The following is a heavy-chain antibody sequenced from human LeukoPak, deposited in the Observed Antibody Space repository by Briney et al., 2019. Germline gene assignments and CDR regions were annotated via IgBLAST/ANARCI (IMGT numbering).Heavy chain of an antibody. V-gene: IGHV1-2*02. D-gene: IGHD1-26*01. CDR1: GYTFTGYT. CDR2: INTNTGGT. J-gene: IGHJ5*02. Sequence: GASVKVSCTASGYTFTGYTMHSVRHAPRQGREWMVWINTNTGGTNNAQKFQGRVTMTRDTSTSTVYMGLLRLRSDDTAVYYCARVRRGVGGNWFDPWGQGTLVTVSS. CDR3: ARVRRGVGGNWFDP.